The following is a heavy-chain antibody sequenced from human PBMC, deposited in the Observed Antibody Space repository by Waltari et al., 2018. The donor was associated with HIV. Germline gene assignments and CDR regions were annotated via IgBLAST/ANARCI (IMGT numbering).Heavy chain of an antibody. CDR2: IRSKAYGGTT. J-gene: IGHJ4*02. D-gene: IGHD4-17*01. CDR1: GFTFGAYA. V-gene: IGHV3-49*03. Sequence: EVQLVESGGGLVQPGRSLRPSCTAFGFTFGAYAMSCFTTAHGKGREGVGFIRSKAYGGTTEYAASVKGRFTISRDDSKSIAYLQMNSLKTEDTAVYYCTRWGYGGNLGDYWGQGTLVTVSS. CDR3: TRWGYGGNLGDY.